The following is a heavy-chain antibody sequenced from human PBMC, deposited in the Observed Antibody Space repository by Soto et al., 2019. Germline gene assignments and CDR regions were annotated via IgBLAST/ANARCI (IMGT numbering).Heavy chain of an antibody. V-gene: IGHV3-73*01. Sequence: EVQLVESGGGLVQPGGSLKLSCAASGFTFSGSAMHWVRQASGKGLEWVGRIRSKANSYATAYAASVKGRFTISRDDSKNTAYLQMNSLKTEDTAVYYCTRLGDYYGSGRDYWGQGTLVTVSS. CDR2: IRSKANSYAT. CDR3: TRLGDYYGSGRDY. CDR1: GFTFSGSA. D-gene: IGHD3-10*01. J-gene: IGHJ4*02.